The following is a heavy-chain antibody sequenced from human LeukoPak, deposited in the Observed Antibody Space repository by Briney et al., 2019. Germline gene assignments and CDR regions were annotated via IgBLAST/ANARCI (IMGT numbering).Heavy chain of an antibody. CDR1: GFSFSTYA. J-gene: IGHJ4*02. V-gene: IGHV3-33*03. CDR2: IWFDGSNK. D-gene: IGHD6-19*01. CDR3: ARASGCYDY. Sequence: VSSLRLSCAASGFSFSTYAMHWVRQAPGKGLEGVAVIWFDGSNKYYADSVKGRFTISRDNSKNTLYLQMNSLRADDAAVYYCARASGCYDYWGRGTLVTVSS.